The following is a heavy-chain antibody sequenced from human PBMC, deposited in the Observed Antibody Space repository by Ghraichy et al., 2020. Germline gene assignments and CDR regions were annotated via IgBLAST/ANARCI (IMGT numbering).Heavy chain of an antibody. J-gene: IGHJ4*02. V-gene: IGHV3-30*04. Sequence: GESLNISCAASGFSFSTYVLHWVRQAPGKGLEWVAVMSAGGSIKIYTDSVEGRFTISRDNSKNTLYLQMDSLRAEDTAVYFCARDPVADTPDYFDYWGQGTLVSVSS. CDR3: ARDPVADTPDYFDY. CDR1: GFSFSTYV. CDR2: MSAGGSIK. D-gene: IGHD6-19*01.